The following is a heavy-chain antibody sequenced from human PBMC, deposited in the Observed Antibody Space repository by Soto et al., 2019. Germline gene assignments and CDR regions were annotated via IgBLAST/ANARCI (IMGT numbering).Heavy chain of an antibody. CDR2: ISGSSGST. CDR1: GFTFSNYV. V-gene: IGHV3-23*01. D-gene: IGHD2-2*01. Sequence: EVQLLESGGGLVQPGGSLRLSCAASGFTFSNYVMNLVRQAPGKGLEWVSAISGSSGSTYYADSVKGRFTISRDNSRNTLYLQMNSLRAEDTSVYYCAKGSASTRPYYFDYWGQGTLVTVSS. J-gene: IGHJ4*02. CDR3: AKGSASTRPYYFDY.